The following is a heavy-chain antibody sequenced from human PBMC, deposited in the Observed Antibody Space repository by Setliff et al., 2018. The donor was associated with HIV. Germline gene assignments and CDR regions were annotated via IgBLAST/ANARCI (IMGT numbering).Heavy chain of an antibody. Sequence: PGGSLRLSCAASGFTFSNAWMSWVRQAPGKGLEWIGRIKSKANGGTTDYAVPVKDRFTILRDDSKNTLWLQMNSLKTEDTGVYYCMDTSVDGDRDHWGQGTLVTVSS. D-gene: IGHD5-18*01. CDR3: MDTSVDGDRDH. CDR1: GFTFSNAW. J-gene: IGHJ4*02. V-gene: IGHV3-15*01. CDR2: IKSKANGGTT.